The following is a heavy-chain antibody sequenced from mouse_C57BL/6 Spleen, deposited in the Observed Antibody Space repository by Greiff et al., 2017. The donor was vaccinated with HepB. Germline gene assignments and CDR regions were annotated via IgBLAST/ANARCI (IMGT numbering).Heavy chain of an antibody. CDR2: IYPGDGDT. D-gene: IGHD1-1*01. J-gene: IGHJ2*01. CDR3: ARSYYDGSSSLDY. CDR1: GYAFSSSW. Sequence: QVQLKESGPELVKPGASVKISCKASGYAFSSSWMNWVKQRPGKGLEWIGRIYPGDGDTNYNGKFKGKATLTADKSSSTAYMQLSSLTSEDSAVYFCARSYYDGSSSLDYWGQGTTLTVSS. V-gene: IGHV1-82*01.